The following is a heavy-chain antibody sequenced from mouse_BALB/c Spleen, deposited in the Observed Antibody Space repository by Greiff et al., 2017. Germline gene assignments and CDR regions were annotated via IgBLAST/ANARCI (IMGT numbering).Heavy chain of an antibody. J-gene: IGHJ3*01. CDR1: GFSLTGYG. CDR3: ARGEDGSWLAY. CDR2: IWGDGGT. Sequence: VQLVESGPGLVAPSQSLSITCTVSGFSLTGYGVNWVRQPPGKGLEWLGMIWGDGGTDYNSALKSRLSISKGNSKMQVFLIMTSLQTNDTARYYCARGEDGSWLAYWGQGTLVTVSA. V-gene: IGHV2-6-7*01. D-gene: IGHD2-3*01.